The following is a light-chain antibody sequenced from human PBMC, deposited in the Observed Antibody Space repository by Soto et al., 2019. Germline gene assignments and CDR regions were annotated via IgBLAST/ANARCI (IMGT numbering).Light chain of an antibody. J-gene: IGLJ1*01. CDR2: DDN. CDR3: SSYTTRSLYV. V-gene: IGLV2-14*01. Sequence: QSVLTQPASVSGSPGQSITIACTGTSNDVGGYNFVSWYQQHPGKAPKVIIYDDNHRSSGVSDRFSGYKSGNTASLTIAGLQAEEEADYCCSSYTTRSLYVFGTGTKVTVL. CDR1: SNDVGGYNF.